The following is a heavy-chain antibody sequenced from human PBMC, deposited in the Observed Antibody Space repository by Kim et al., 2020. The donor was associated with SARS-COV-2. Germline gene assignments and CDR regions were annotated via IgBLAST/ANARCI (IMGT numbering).Heavy chain of an antibody. CDR3: AREGIVATFDY. V-gene: IGHV1-69*13. J-gene: IGHJ4*02. D-gene: IGHD5-12*01. CDR2: IIPILGAP. Sequence: SVKVSCKSSGGSFSSYAISWVRQAPGQGLEWMGGIIPILGAPNYAQRFQGRVTITADESTSTAYMELSSLRFEDTAVYYCAREGIVATFDYWCQGTLVT. CDR1: GGSFSSYA.